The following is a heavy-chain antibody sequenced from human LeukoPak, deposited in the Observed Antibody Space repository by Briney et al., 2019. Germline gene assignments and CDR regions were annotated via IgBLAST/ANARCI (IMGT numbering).Heavy chain of an antibody. D-gene: IGHD5-18*01. CDR3: ARGISGYSYGYGDN. CDR2: MNPSSGNT. CDR1: GYNFIDYD. Sequence: ASVKVSRQASGYNFIDYDINWVRQAPGQGPEWMGWMNPSSGNTGYAQKFQGRVSMTRDTSINIAYMELTSLGSDDTAVYYCARGISGYSYGYGDNWGRGTLVTVPS. J-gene: IGHJ4*02. V-gene: IGHV1-8*01.